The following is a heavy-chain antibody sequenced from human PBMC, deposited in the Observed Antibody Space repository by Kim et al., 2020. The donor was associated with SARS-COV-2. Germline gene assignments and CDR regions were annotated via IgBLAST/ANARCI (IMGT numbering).Heavy chain of an antibody. Sequence: SETLSLTCTVSDGSISTYYWSWIRQPPGKGLEWIGYIYYSGRTDYNPSLKSRVTISVDTSKNQFFLKLSPVTAADTAVYYCARWAGIDFYYSAMDVWGQGTTVTVSS. D-gene: IGHD2-21*01. V-gene: IGHV4-59*08. CDR2: IYYSGRT. CDR1: DGSISTYY. J-gene: IGHJ6*02. CDR3: ARWAGIDFYYSAMDV.